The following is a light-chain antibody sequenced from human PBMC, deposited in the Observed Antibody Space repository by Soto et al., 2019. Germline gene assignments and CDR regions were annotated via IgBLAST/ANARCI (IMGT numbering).Light chain of an antibody. CDR3: QQYNNWPPWT. Sequence: ETVMTQSPATLSVSPGERATLSCSASQSIDTNLAWYQHKPGQTPRLLIYSASTRATGVPSRFSGSGSGTEFTLTISSLQSEDFAVYYCQQYNNWPPWTFGKGTKVEVK. CDR1: QSIDTN. CDR2: SAS. V-gene: IGKV3-15*01. J-gene: IGKJ1*01.